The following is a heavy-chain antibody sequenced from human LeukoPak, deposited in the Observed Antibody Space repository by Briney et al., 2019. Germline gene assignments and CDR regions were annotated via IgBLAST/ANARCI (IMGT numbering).Heavy chain of an antibody. J-gene: IGHJ4*02. CDR1: GDSVSSNSAT. Sequence: SQTLSLTCAISGDSVSSNSATWNWIRQSPSRGLEWLGRTYYRSKWYNDYAVSVKSRTTINPDTSKNQVSLQLNSVTPEDTAAYYCAAGTALRGFYYFDYWGQGTLVTVSS. D-gene: IGHD6-19*01. V-gene: IGHV6-1*01. CDR3: AAGTALRGFYYFDY. CDR2: TYYRSKWYN.